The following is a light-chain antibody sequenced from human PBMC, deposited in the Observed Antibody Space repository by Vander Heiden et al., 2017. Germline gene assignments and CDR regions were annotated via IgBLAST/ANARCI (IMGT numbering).Light chain of an antibody. CDR1: SLRNYF. CDR2: GRN. CDR3: NSRDSSGNHFV. J-gene: IGLJ1*01. Sequence: SSELTQDPAVSVALGQTVKITCQGDSLRNYFSNWYQQKPGQAPVLVMYGRNNRPSGIPDRFSGSDSGNTASLTITGAQSEDEADYYCNSRDSSGNHFVFGGGTKVTGL. V-gene: IGLV3-19*01.